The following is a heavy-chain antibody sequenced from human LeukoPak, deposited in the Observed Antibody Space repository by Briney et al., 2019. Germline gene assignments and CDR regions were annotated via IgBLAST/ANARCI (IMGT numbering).Heavy chain of an antibody. CDR1: GFTFSSYG. J-gene: IGHJ4*02. CDR3: AKEEGGWYVDY. Sequence: PGGSLRLSCEASGFTFSSYGMHWVRQAPGKGLEWVALIWSDGGNKYYAESVKGRFTISRDNSKNTLYLQMNSLRAEDTAVYYCAKEEGGWYVDYWGQGTLVTVSS. D-gene: IGHD6-19*01. CDR2: IWSDGGNK. V-gene: IGHV3-33*06.